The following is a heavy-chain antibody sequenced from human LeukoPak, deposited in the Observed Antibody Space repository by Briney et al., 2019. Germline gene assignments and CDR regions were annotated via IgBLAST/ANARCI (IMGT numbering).Heavy chain of an antibody. CDR1: GDSISSYY. CDR2: IYYSGST. J-gene: IGHJ4*02. Sequence: SETLSLTCTVSGDSISSYYWSWIRQPPGKGLEWIGYIYYSGSTSYNPSLKSRATISVDTSKNQFSLKLSSVTAADTAVYYCARGSRYINGYPYFDYWGRGTLVTVSS. CDR3: ARGSRYINGYPYFDY. V-gene: IGHV4-59*01. D-gene: IGHD5-18*01.